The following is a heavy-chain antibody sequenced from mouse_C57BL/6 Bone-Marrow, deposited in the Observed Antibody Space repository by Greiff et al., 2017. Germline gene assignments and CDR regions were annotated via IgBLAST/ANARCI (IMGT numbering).Heavy chain of an antibody. J-gene: IGHJ1*03. D-gene: IGHD1-1*01. V-gene: IGHV1-15*01. CDR2: FDPETGGT. CDR1: GYTFTDYE. Sequence: QVQLQQSGAELVRPGASVTLSCKASGYTFTDYEMHWVKQTPVHGLEWIGAFDPETGGTAYNQKFKGKAILTADKSSSTAYMELRSLRSEDSAVYYCTRRGYYYGSGYWYFDVWGTGTTVTVSS. CDR3: TRRGYYYGSGYWYFDV.